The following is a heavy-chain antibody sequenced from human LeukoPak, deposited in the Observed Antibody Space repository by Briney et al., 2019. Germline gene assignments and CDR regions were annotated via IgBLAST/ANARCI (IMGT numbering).Heavy chain of an antibody. D-gene: IGHD3-16*02. CDR2: IDHTGRP. V-gene: IGHV4-34*01. Sequence: SETLSLTCAVYGGSFRGYYWGWIRQSPGKGLEWIGEIDHTGRPKNSPSLKRRVTISLDTSRKQFFLKMKYVTAADTAVYFCARRDSYPGGGISPWGQGTLVTVSS. CDR1: GGSFRGYY. J-gene: IGHJ5*02. CDR3: ARRDSYPGGGISP.